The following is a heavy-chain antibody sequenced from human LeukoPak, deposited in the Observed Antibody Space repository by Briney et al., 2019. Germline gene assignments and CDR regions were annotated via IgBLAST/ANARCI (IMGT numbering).Heavy chain of an antibody. D-gene: IGHD3-22*01. J-gene: IGHJ4*02. CDR2: IYYSGST. V-gene: IGHV4-59*01. CDR1: GGSISSYY. CDR3: ARTKTYYYDSSGYYLDY. Sequence: PSETLSLTCTVSGGSISSYYWSWIRQPPGKGLEWIGYIYYSGSTNYNPSLKSRVTISVDTSKNQFFLKLSSVTAADTAVYYCARTKTYYYDSSGYYLDYWGQGILVTVSS.